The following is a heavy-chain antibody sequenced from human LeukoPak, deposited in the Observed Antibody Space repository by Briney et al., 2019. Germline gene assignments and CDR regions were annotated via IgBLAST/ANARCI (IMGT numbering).Heavy chain of an antibody. V-gene: IGHV3-30*07. Sequence: DSVKGRFTISRDNSKNTLYLQMNSLRVEDTALYYCARDLNNVVGPALHWGQGTLVTVSS. J-gene: IGHJ1*01. CDR3: ARDLNNVVGPALH. D-gene: IGHD2-2*01.